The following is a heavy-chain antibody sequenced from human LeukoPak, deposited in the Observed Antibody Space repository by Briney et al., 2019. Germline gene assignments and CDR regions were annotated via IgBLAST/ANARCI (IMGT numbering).Heavy chain of an antibody. J-gene: IGHJ4*02. V-gene: IGHV4-34*01. CDR3: ARGRDFWSGANYFDY. D-gene: IGHD3-3*01. CDR2: INHSGST. CDR1: GGSFSGYY. Sequence: SETLSLTSAVYGGSFSGYYWSWIRQPPGKGLEWIGEINHSGSTNYNLSLKSRVTISVDTSKNQFSLKLSSVTAADTAVYYCARGRDFWSGANYFDYWGQGTLVTVSS.